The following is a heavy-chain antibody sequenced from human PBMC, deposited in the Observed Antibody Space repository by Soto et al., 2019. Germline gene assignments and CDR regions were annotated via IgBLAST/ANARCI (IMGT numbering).Heavy chain of an antibody. D-gene: IGHD1-1*01. V-gene: IGHV1-18*01. Sequence: QVQLVQSGAEVKKPGASVKVSCKASGYTFTSYGISWVRQAPGQGLEWMGWISAYNGNTNYAQKLQGRVTMTTDTSTSTAYMELRSLRSDDTAVYYCARHRYPTGETPPTNYGMDVWGQGTTVTVSS. J-gene: IGHJ6*02. CDR2: ISAYNGNT. CDR3: ARHRYPTGETPPTNYGMDV. CDR1: GYTFTSYG.